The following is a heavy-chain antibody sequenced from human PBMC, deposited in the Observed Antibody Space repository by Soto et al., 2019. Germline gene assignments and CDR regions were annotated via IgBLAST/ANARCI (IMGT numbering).Heavy chain of an antibody. Sequence: QITLKESGPTLVKPTQTLTLTCTFSGFSLSTSGVGVGWIRQPPGKALEWLALIYWDDDKRYSPSLKSRLTITKDTSKNQEVLTMTNMHPVDTAPYYCAHSPGDSSCWYGYYFDYWGQGTLVTVSS. J-gene: IGHJ4*02. V-gene: IGHV2-5*02. CDR2: IYWDDDK. CDR1: GFSLSTSGVG. D-gene: IGHD6-13*01. CDR3: AHSPGDSSCWYGYYFDY.